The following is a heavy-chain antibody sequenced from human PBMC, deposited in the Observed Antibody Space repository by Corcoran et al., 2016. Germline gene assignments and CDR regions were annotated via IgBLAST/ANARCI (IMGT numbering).Heavy chain of an antibody. D-gene: IGHD6-13*01. Sequence: QVQLVQSGAEVKKPGASVKVSCKASGYTFTSYYMHWVRQAPGQGLEWMGIINPSGGSTSYAQKFQGRVTMTRDTSTSTVYMELSSLGSEDTAVDYCARGGGGDSSSWSYYFDYWGQGTLVTVSS. V-gene: IGHV1-46*01. CDR2: INPSGGST. CDR1: GYTFTSYY. CDR3: ARGGGGDSSSWSYYFDY. J-gene: IGHJ4*02.